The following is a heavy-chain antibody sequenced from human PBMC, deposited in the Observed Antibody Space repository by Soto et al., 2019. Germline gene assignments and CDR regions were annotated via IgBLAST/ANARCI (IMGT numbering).Heavy chain of an antibody. CDR3: ARADQVVVPPLYFDL. J-gene: IGHJ2*01. V-gene: IGHV1-69*13. CDR2: IIPIFGTA. CDR1: GGTFSSYA. Sequence: SVKGSCKASGGTFSSYAISWVRQAPGQGLEWMGGIIPIFGTANYAQKFQGRVTITADESTSTAYMELSSLRSEDTAVYYCARADQVVVPPLYFDLWGRAPPVSVPP. D-gene: IGHD2-15*01.